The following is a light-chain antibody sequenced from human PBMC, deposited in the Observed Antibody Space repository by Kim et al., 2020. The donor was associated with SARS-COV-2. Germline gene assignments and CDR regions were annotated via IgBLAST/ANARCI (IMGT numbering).Light chain of an antibody. Sequence: LTCTLRSDSNVNTYSIYWYQKKPGSLPHYHRRFKSASNNQQGSGVPSRFSGSKDASTNAGLLLISGLQSEDEADYYCAIWYSNTWVFGGGTQLTVL. CDR3: AIWYSNTWV. V-gene: IGLV5-39*01. CDR2: FKSASNN. CDR1: SDSNVNTYS. J-gene: IGLJ3*02.